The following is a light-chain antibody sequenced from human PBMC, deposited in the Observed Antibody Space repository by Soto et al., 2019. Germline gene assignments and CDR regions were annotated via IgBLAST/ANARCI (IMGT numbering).Light chain of an antibody. V-gene: IGKV3D-15*01. Sequence: EVVMTQSPATLSVSPGERATLSCRASQRVNRNLAWYQQKPGQPPRLLIFGASTRATDIPTRFSGSGSGTDFPLTTRSLQSEDFAAYYCQQYNKWPLYAFGQGTKLE. CDR2: GAS. CDR1: QRVNRN. CDR3: QQYNKWPLYA. J-gene: IGKJ2*01.